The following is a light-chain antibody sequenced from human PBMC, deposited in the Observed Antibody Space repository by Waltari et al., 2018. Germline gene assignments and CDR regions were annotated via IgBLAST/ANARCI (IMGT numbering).Light chain of an antibody. CDR2: NNN. CDR3: AAWDDSLNGYWV. Sequence: QSVLTQPPSASGTPGQRVTISCSGSSSHIGSNTVNWYQQLPGTAPKLLIYNNNQRPSGVLDRFSGSKSGTSASLAISGLQSEDEADYYCAAWDDSLNGYWVFGGGTKLTVL. J-gene: IGLJ3*02. V-gene: IGLV1-44*01. CDR1: SSHIGSNT.